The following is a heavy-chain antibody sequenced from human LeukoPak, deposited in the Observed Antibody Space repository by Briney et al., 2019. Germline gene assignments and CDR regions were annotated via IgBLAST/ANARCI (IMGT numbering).Heavy chain of an antibody. D-gene: IGHD6-13*01. CDR2: IYYSGSY. J-gene: IGHJ4*02. CDR3: ARPRSGLKSSSWPQTDFDY. V-gene: IGHV4-39*01. CDR1: GGCLTSSTFH. Sequence: SETLSLTCTVSGGCLTSSTFHWGGLRQPPGKGLEWIGSIYYSGSYYYNPSLTSRVTIVVDASKNTFSLSLSSVTAADTAVYYCARPRSGLKSSSWPQTDFDYWGQGTLVTVSS.